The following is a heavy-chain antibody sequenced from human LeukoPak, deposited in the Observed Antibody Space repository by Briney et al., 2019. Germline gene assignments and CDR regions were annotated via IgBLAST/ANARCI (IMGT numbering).Heavy chain of an antibody. CDR3: ASKLTAVAGYFDC. J-gene: IGHJ4*02. Sequence: SGTLSLTCAVSGDSISSNHWWNWVRQPPGKGLEWIGEIHHSGSTNYNPSLKSRVTISVDKSKNQFSLKLSSVTAADTAVYYCASKLTAVAGYFDCWGQGTLVTVSS. V-gene: IGHV4-4*02. CDR1: GDSISSNHW. CDR2: IHHSGST. D-gene: IGHD6-19*01.